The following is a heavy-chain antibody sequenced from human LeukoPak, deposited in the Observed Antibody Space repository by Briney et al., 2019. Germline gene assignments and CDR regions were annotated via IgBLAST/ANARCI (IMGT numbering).Heavy chain of an antibody. CDR3: AKNHWNCRPARLSYFVY. D-gene: IGHD1-7*01. V-gene: IGHV3-33*06. CDR1: GFTFSSYG. CDR2: IWYDGSNK. J-gene: IGHJ4*02. Sequence: GGSLRLSCAASGFTFSSYGMNWVRQAPGKGLEWVAVIWYDGSNKYYADSVKGRFTISRDNSKNTLYLQMNSLRAEDTAVYYCAKNHWNCRPARLSYFVYWREGTLVTVPS.